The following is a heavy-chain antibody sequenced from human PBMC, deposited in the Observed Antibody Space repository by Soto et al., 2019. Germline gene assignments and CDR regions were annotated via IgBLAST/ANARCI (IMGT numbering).Heavy chain of an antibody. CDR3: AISSRITLVRGVTDY. D-gene: IGHD3-10*01. V-gene: IGHV3-23*01. Sequence: GGSLRLSCAASGFAFSDYAMNWVRQAPGKGLEWVSAISGGAGDTYYADSVKGRFTISRDNSKNTLYLQMKSLRVEDTAIYYCAISSRITLVRGVTDYWGQGTLVTVSS. J-gene: IGHJ4*02. CDR2: ISGGAGDT. CDR1: GFAFSDYA.